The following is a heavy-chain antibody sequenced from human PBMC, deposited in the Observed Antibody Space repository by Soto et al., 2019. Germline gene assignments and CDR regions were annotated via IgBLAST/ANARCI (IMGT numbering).Heavy chain of an antibody. CDR2: INHSGST. CDR3: AREHRTPSYYYDSSGYHYYYGMDV. V-gene: IGHV4-34*01. CDR1: GGSFSGYY. J-gene: IGHJ6*02. D-gene: IGHD3-22*01. Sequence: SETLSLTCAVYGGSFSGYYWSWIRQPPGKGLEWIGEINHSGSTNYNPSLKSRVTISVDTSKNQFSLKLSSVTAADTAVYYCAREHRTPSYYYDSSGYHYYYGMDVWGQGTTVTVSS.